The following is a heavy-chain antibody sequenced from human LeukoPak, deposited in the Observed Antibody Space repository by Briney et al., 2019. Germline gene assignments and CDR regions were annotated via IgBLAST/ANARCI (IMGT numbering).Heavy chain of an antibody. V-gene: IGHV3-15*01. D-gene: IGHD4-17*01. CDR2: IKSKNDGGTT. CDR1: GFTFSNTW. Sequence: GGSLRLSCAASGFTFSNTWLNWVRQTPGTGLEWVGRIKSKNDGGTTDYVAPVKGRFTISRDDSKNTLFLQMNGLKTEGTAVYYCTTGDFYGDFDYWGQGTLVTVSS. CDR3: TTGDFYGDFDY. J-gene: IGHJ4*02.